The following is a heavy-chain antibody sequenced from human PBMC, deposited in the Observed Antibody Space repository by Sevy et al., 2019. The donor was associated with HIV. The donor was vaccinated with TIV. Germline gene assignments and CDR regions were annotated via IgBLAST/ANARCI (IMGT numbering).Heavy chain of an antibody. D-gene: IGHD2-2*01. V-gene: IGHV3-33*01. CDR2: IWYDGSNK. J-gene: IGHJ6*02. CDR3: AREQIPAANYYYYGMDV. Sequence: GGSLRLSCAASGFTFSSYGMHWVRQAPGKGLEWVAVIWYDGSNKYYADSVKGRFTISRGNSKNTLYLQMNSLRAEDTAVYYCAREQIPAANYYYYGMDVWGQGTTVTVSS. CDR1: GFTFSSYG.